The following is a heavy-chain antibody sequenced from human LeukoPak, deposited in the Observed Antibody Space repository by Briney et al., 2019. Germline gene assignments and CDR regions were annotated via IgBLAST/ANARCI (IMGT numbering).Heavy chain of an antibody. D-gene: IGHD3-10*01. CDR1: GGSFSGYY. J-gene: IGHJ4*02. Sequence: PSETLSLTCAVYGGSFSGYYWSWIRQPPGKGLEWIGEINHSGSTNYNPSLKSRVTISVDTSKNQFSPKLSSVTAADTAVYYCARAGLAVRGVIGTDYWGQGTLVTVSS. CDR3: ARAGLAVRGVIGTDY. CDR2: INHSGST. V-gene: IGHV4-34*01.